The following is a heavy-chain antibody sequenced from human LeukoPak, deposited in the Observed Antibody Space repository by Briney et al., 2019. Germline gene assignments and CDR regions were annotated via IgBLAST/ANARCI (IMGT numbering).Heavy chain of an antibody. J-gene: IGHJ3*02. CDR1: GFTFSDYY. V-gene: IGHV3-11*04. CDR3: ARVSAGYYDFWSGYFTNDAFDI. CDR2: ISSSGSTI. D-gene: IGHD3-3*01. Sequence: GGSLRLSCAASGFTFSDYYMSWIRQAPGKGLEWVSYISSSGSTIYYADSVKGRFTISRDNAKNSLYLQMNSLRAEDTAVYYCARVSAGYYDFWSGYFTNDAFDIWGQGTMVTVSS.